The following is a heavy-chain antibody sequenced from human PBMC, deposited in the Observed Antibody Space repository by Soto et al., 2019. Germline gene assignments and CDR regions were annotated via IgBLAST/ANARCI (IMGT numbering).Heavy chain of an antibody. Sequence: GGSLRLSSPAARFTFSSYAMRWVRQAPGEGLEWVSAISGSGGSTYYADSVKGRFTISRDNSKNTLYLQMNSLRAEDTAVDYCAKDRDSSGYYCGYLDYWGQGT. V-gene: IGHV3-23*01. CDR1: RFTFSSYA. CDR3: AKDRDSSGYYCGYLDY. J-gene: IGHJ4*02. CDR2: ISGSGGST. D-gene: IGHD3-22*01.